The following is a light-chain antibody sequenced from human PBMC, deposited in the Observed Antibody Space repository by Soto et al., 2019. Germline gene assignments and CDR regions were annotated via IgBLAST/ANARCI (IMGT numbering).Light chain of an antibody. J-gene: IGKJ2*01. Sequence: EMVMTQSPATLSVSPGERATLSSRASQSVSSNLAWYQQKPGQAPRLLIYGASTRATGIPARFSGSGSGTEFTLTISSLQSEDFAVYYCQQYNNWPYTFGQGTKLEI. CDR1: QSVSSN. V-gene: IGKV3-15*01. CDR3: QQYNNWPYT. CDR2: GAS.